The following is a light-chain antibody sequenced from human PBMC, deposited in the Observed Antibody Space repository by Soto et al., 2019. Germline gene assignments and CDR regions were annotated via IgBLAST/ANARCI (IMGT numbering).Light chain of an antibody. Sequence: TVLTQSPGTLSLSPGERVTLSCRASQSVSSNYLAWYQQKPGQTPRLLIYGASSRATGIPDRFSGSGSGKDFTLTISRLEPEDFAVYYCQQYGSSALTFGGGTKVDIK. CDR3: QQYGSSALT. CDR2: GAS. V-gene: IGKV3-20*01. CDR1: QSVSSNY. J-gene: IGKJ4*01.